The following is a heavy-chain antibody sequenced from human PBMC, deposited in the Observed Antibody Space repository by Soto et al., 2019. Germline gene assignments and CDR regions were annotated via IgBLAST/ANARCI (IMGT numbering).Heavy chain of an antibody. J-gene: IGHJ6*02. D-gene: IGHD6-13*01. CDR1: GFTFSSYA. CDR2: ISYDGSNK. CDR3: ARTCCQLGGDYYYYYGMDV. Sequence: GGSLRLSCAASGFTFSSYAMHWVRQAPGKGLEWVAVISYDGSNKYYADSVKGRFTISRDNSKNTLYLQMNSLRAEDTAVYYCARTCCQLGGDYYYYYGMDVWGQGTTVTVSS. V-gene: IGHV3-30-3*01.